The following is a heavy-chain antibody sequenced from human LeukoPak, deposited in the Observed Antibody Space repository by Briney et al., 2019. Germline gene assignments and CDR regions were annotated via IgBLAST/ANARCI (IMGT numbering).Heavy chain of an antibody. CDR1: GFTMSTCA. D-gene: IGHD6-13*01. J-gene: IGHJ4*02. Sequence: GGSLRLSCGASGFTMSTCAMSWVRQAPGKGLEWVSGISGRGDSTYYADSVKGRFTISRDNSKNTLYLQMNSLRVEDTAVYYCAKDRSSTWDPFDYWAQGTLVTVSS. CDR3: AKDRSSTWDPFDY. V-gene: IGHV3-23*01. CDR2: ISGRGDST.